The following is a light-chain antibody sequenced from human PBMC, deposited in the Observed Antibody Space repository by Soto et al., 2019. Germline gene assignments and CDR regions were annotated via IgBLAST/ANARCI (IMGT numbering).Light chain of an antibody. CDR2: GAS. Sequence: EIVLTQSPGTLSLSPWERATLSCRASQSVSSNYLAWYQQKPGQAPRLLIYGASSRATGITDRFSGSGSGTDFTLTISSLQPDDSATYYCQQHSNYPLTFGGGTKVDIK. J-gene: IGKJ4*01. CDR1: QSVSSNY. CDR3: QQHSNYPLT. V-gene: IGKV3-20*01.